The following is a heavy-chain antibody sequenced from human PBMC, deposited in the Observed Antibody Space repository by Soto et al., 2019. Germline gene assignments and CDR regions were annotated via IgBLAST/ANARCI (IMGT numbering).Heavy chain of an antibody. CDR1: GYPFTSYG. CDR2: IRAYNGNT. J-gene: IGHJ3*02. Sequence: GSVKVCFKASGYPFTSYGMSLVRQAPGQGLEWMGWIRAYNGNTNYAQKLQGRVTMTTDTSTSTAYMELRSLRSDDTAVYYCARDRFLEWLTAFDIWGQGTMVTVSS. D-gene: IGHD3-3*01. V-gene: IGHV1-18*01. CDR3: ARDRFLEWLTAFDI.